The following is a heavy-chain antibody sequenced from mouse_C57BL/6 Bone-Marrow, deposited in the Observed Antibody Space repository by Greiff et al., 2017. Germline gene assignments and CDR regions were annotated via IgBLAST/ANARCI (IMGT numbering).Heavy chain of an antibody. CDR1: GYTFTSYW. V-gene: IGHV1-74*01. D-gene: IGHD1-1*01. CDR3: AILNYYGSRPHAMDY. J-gene: IGHJ4*01. CDR2: IHPSDSDT. Sequence: QVHVKQPGAELVKPGASVKVSCKASGYTFTSYWMHWVKQRPGQGLEWIGRIHPSDSDTNYNQKFKGKATLTVDKSSSTAYMQLSSLTSEDSAVYYCAILNYYGSRPHAMDYWGQGTSVTVSS.